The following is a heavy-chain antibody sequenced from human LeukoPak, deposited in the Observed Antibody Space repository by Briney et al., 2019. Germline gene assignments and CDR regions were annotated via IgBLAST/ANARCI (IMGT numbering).Heavy chain of an antibody. CDR2: ISWNSGSI. V-gene: IGHV3-9*01. D-gene: IGHD3-10*01. Sequence: PGRSLRLSCEASGFTLEDYGIHWVRQVPGKGLEWVSGISWNSGSIGYADSVKGRFTISRDNAKNSLYLQMNSLRAEDTALYYCAKGNGGVRGRNHYNYYGMDVWGQGTTVTVSS. CDR1: GFTLEDYG. CDR3: AKGNGGVRGRNHYNYYGMDV. J-gene: IGHJ6*02.